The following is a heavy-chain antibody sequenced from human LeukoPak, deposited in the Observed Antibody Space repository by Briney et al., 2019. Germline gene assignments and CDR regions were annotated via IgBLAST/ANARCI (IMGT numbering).Heavy chain of an antibody. J-gene: IGHJ4*02. V-gene: IGHV1-69*06. Sequence: RASVKVSCKASGGTFSSYDISWVRQAPGQGLEWMGGIMPMFGTANYAQKFQGRVTITADKSTSTAYMELSSLRSEDTAVYYCASGRTDIVVVPATLRNYYFDYRGQGTLVTVSS. CDR1: GGTFSSYD. CDR3: ASGRTDIVVVPATLRNYYFDY. D-gene: IGHD2-2*01. CDR2: IMPMFGTA.